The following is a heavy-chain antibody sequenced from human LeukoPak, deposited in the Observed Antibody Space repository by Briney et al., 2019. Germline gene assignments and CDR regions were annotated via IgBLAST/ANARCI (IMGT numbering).Heavy chain of an antibody. D-gene: IGHD5-12*01. Sequence: ASVKVSCKASGYTFTGYYMHWVQQAPGQGLEWMGWINPNSGGTNYAQKFQGRVTMTRDTSISTAYMELSRLRSDDTAVYYCAVTIQVATGIDYWGQGTLVTVSS. V-gene: IGHV1-2*02. CDR2: INPNSGGT. CDR1: GYTFTGYY. J-gene: IGHJ4*02. CDR3: AVTIQVATGIDY.